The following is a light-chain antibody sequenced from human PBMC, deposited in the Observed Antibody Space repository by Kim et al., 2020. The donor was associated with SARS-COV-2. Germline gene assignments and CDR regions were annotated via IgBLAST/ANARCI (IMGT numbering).Light chain of an antibody. CDR3: SSYTSSSHV. CDR1: SSDVGGYNY. J-gene: IGLJ1*01. CDR2: DVS. Sequence: PGQSITIYSTGTSSDVGGYNYVSWYQQHPGKAPKLMIYDVSKRPSGVSNRFSGSKSGNTASLTISGLQAEDEADYYCSSYTSSSHVFGTGTKVTVL. V-gene: IGLV2-14*04.